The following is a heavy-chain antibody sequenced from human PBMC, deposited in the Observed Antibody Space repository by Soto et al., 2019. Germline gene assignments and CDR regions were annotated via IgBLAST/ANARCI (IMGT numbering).Heavy chain of an antibody. V-gene: IGHV3-23*01. CDR2: ISGSGGSA. D-gene: IGHD4-17*01. CDR1: GFIFSSYA. Sequence: SGGSLRLSCAASGFIFSSYAMSWVRQAPGKGLEWVSGISGSGGSADYADSVKGRFTISRDNSKNTLLLQMNSLRAEDTAVYYCAKDQAVSLLNYGEALDYWGQGSLVTVSS. CDR3: AKDQAVSLLNYGEALDY. J-gene: IGHJ4*02.